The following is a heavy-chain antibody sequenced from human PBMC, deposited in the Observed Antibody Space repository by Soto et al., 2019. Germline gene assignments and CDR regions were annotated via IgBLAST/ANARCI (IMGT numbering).Heavy chain of an antibody. CDR1: GFTFSNYA. J-gene: IGHJ4*02. CDR3: AGDASPYGSGQKVEY. CDR2: VSYDGNNE. D-gene: IGHD3-10*01. Sequence: QVQLVESGGGVVQPGKSLRLSCAASGFTFSNYALHWVRQAPGKGLEWVAVVSYDGNNEYYADSVKGRFTISRDNSNNTLYLQMNSLRAEDTAVYYCAGDASPYGSGQKVEYWGQGTLVTVSS. V-gene: IGHV3-30-3*01.